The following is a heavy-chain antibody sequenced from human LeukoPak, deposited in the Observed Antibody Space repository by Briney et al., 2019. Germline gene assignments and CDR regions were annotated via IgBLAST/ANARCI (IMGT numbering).Heavy chain of an antibody. CDR1: GYTFTSYG. CDR3: ARDRDYDILTGFENWLDP. CDR2: ISAYNGNT. V-gene: IGHV1-18*04. D-gene: IGHD3-9*01. Sequence: APVKVSCKASGYTFTSYGISWVRQAPGQGLEWMGWISAYNGNTNYAQKLQGRVTMTTDTSTSTAYMELRSLRSDDTAVYYCARDRDYDILTGFENWLDPWGQGTLVTVSS. J-gene: IGHJ5*02.